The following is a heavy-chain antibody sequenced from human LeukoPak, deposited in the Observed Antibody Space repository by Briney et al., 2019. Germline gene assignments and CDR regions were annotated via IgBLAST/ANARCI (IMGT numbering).Heavy chain of an antibody. CDR2: ISSSGSTI. J-gene: IGHJ4*02. Sequence: GGSLRLSCAASGFTFSSYEMNWVRQAPGKGLEWVSYISSSGSTIYYADSVKGRFTISRDNAKNSLYLQMNSLRAEDTAVYYCARDDRPSYVDIVATDYFDYWGQGTLVTVSS. CDR1: GFTFSSYE. D-gene: IGHD5-12*01. CDR3: ARDDRPSYVDIVATDYFDY. V-gene: IGHV3-48*03.